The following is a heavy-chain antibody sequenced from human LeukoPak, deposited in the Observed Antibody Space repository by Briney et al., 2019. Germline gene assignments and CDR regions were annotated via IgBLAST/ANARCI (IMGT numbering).Heavy chain of an antibody. CDR2: ISSSSSYI. CDR3: ARGALMIVVVTAIDY. J-gene: IGHJ4*02. D-gene: IGHD3-22*01. V-gene: IGHV3-21*01. CDR1: GFTLSSYS. Sequence: RAGGSLRLSCAASGFTLSSYSMNWVRQAPGKGLEWVSSISSSSSYIYYADSVKGRFTISRDNAKNSLYLQMNSLRAEDTAVYYCARGALMIVVVTAIDYWGQGTLATVSS.